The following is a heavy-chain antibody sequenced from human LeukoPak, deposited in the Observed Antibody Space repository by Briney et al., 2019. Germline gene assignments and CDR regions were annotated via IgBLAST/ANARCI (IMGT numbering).Heavy chain of an antibody. J-gene: IGHJ4*02. V-gene: IGHV1-18*01. CDR3: ARDDRYSGYDYDY. CDR1: GFTFGNYN. CDR2: VSGYNGHP. D-gene: IGHD5-12*01. Sequence: ASVKVSCKTSGFTFGNYNICWVRQAPGQGLEWMGWVSGYNGHPNYAQNLQGRVTMTTDTSTSTAYMELRSLRSDDTAVYYCARDDRYSGYDYDYWGQGTLVTVSS.